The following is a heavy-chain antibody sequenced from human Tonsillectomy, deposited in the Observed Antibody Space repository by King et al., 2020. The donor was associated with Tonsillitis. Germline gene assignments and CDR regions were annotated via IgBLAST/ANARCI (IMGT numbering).Heavy chain of an antibody. Sequence: QVQLVQSGAEVKKPGSSVKVSCKASGGTFSSYAISWVRQAPGQGLEWMGRIIPILGIANYAQKFQGRVTITADKSTSTDYMEMSSLRSEDTAVYYCARLSSDFWSGSDAFDIWGQGTMVTVSS. V-gene: IGHV1-69*04. D-gene: IGHD3-3*01. CDR2: IIPILGIA. CDR3: ARLSSDFWSGSDAFDI. CDR1: GGTFSSYA. J-gene: IGHJ3*02.